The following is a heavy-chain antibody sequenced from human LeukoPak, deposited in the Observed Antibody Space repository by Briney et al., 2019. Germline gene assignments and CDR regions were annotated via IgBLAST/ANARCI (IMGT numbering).Heavy chain of an antibody. Sequence: SETLSLTCTVSGGSISSSSYYWGWIRQPPGKGLEWIGSIYYSGSTYYNPSLKSRVTISVDTSKNQFSLKLSSVTAADTAVYYCARVRPAAAYYYYYGMDVWGQGTTVTVSS. D-gene: IGHD6-13*01. J-gene: IGHJ6*02. CDR3: ARVRPAAAYYYYYGMDV. V-gene: IGHV4-39*07. CDR2: IYYSGST. CDR1: GGSISSSSYY.